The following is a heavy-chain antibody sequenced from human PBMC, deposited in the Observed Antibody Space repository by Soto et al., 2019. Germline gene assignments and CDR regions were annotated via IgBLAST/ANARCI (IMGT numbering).Heavy chain of an antibody. D-gene: IGHD2-21*02. CDR3: ARTCGGDCYGWFDP. CDR1: GGTFTSYS. J-gene: IGHJ5*02. CDR2: IIPIFGTA. Sequence: ASVNVSCKSSGGTFTSYSISWVRQAPGQGLEWMGGIIPIFGTANYAQKFQGRVTITADESTSTAYMELSSLRSEDTAVYYCARTCGGDCYGWFDPWGQGTLVTVSS. V-gene: IGHV1-69*13.